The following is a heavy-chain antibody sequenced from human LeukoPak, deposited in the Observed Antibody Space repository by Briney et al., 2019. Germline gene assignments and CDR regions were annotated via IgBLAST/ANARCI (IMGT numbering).Heavy chain of an antibody. Sequence: GGSLRLSCAASGFTVITSFMSWVRQAPGKGLEWISVIYNDGTTYYADSVKGRFTISRDNPKNTLYLQMNTLRAEDTAVYYCTRHPPYEPWGQGTLVTVSS. J-gene: IGHJ5*02. V-gene: IGHV3-66*04. CDR1: GFTVITSF. CDR3: TRHPPYEP. CDR2: IYNDGTT.